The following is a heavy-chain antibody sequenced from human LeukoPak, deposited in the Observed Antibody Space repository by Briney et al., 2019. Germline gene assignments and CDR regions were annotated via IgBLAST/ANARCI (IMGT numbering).Heavy chain of an antibody. CDR2: INHSGST. J-gene: IGHJ1*01. Sequence: SETLSLTCAVYGGSFSGYYWSWIRQPPGKGLEWIGEINHSGSTNYNPSLKSRVTISLDTSKNQFSLKLSSVTAADTAVYYCARVGVPRYFQHWGQGTLVTVSS. V-gene: IGHV4-34*01. D-gene: IGHD3-16*01. CDR1: GGSFSGYY. CDR3: ARVGVPRYFQH.